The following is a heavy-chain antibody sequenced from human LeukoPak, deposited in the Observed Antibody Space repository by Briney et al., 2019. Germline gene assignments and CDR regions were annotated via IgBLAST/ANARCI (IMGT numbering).Heavy chain of an antibody. CDR3: ATTYYYDSSGYQS. CDR2: INHSGST. D-gene: IGHD3-22*01. V-gene: IGHV4-34*01. J-gene: IGHJ4*02. CDR1: GGSFSGYY. Sequence: PSETLSLTCAVYGGSFSGYYWSWIRQPPGKGLEWIGEINHSGSTNYNPSLKGRVTISVDTSKNQFSLKLSSVTAADTAVYYCATTYYYDSSGYQSWGQGTLVTVSS.